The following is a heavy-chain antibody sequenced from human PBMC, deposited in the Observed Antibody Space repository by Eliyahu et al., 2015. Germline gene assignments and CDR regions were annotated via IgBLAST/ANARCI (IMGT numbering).Heavy chain of an antibody. CDR1: GGSFSGYY. D-gene: IGHD2-15*01. V-gene: IGHV4-34*01. Sequence: QVQLQQWGAGLLKPSETLSLTCAVYGGSFSGYYWSWIRQPPGKGLEWIGEINHSGSTNYNPSLKSRVTISVDTSKNQFSLKLSSVTAPDTAVYYCASGVVAANRDFDYWGQGTLVTVSS. CDR3: ASGVVAANRDFDY. J-gene: IGHJ4*02. CDR2: INHSGST.